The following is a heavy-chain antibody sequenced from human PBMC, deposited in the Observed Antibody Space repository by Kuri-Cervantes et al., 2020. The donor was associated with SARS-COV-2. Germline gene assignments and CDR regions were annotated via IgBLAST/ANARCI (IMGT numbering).Heavy chain of an antibody. CDR1: GVSISSYY. D-gene: IGHD3-3*01. CDR2: ISYSGTT. CDR3: VRAVCYDFWSGWSHNWFDP. V-gene: IGHV4-59*06. J-gene: IGHJ5*02. Sequence: SETLSLTCTVSGVSISSYYCSWIRQPPGKGLEWIGYISYSGTTYYNPSLKSRVTISVDTSKNQFSLKLSSMTAADTAVYYCVRAVCYDFWSGWSHNWFDPWGHGTLVTVSS.